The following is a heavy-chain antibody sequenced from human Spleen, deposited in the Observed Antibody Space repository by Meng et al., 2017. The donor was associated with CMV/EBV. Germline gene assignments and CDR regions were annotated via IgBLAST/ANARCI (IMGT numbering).Heavy chain of an antibody. CDR3: ARGRDTIFGGMDV. J-gene: IGHJ6*02. CDR1: GFTFSSYG. V-gene: IGHV3-30*02. Sequence: GESLKISCAASGFTFSSYGMHWVRQAPGKGLEWVAFIRYDGSNKYYADSVKGRFTISRDNSKNTLYVQMNSLRAEDTAVYYCARGRDTIFGGMDVWGQGTTVTVSS. CDR2: IRYDGSNK. D-gene: IGHD3-3*01.